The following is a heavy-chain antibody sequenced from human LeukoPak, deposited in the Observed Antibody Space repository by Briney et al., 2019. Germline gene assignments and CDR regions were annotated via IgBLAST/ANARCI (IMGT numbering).Heavy chain of an antibody. V-gene: IGHV1-2*02. CDR3: ARVWFGELDAFDI. D-gene: IGHD3-10*01. CDR2: INPNSGGT. J-gene: IGHJ3*02. CDR1: GYTFTGYY. Sequence: GASVKVSCKASGYTFTGYYMHWVRQAPGQGLEWMGWINPNSGGTNYAQKFQGRVTMTRDTSISTAYMELSRLRSGDTAVYYCARVWFGELDAFDIWGQGTMVTVSS.